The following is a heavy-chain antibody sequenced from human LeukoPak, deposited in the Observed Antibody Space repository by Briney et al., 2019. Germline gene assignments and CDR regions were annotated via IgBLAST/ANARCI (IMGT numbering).Heavy chain of an antibody. CDR2: IYYSGST. CDR1: GGSISSSSYY. J-gene: IGHJ4*02. CDR3: ARDVPYRGGYGDYPRPDVDY. V-gene: IGHV4-39*07. Sequence: PSETLSLTCTGSGGSISSSSYYWGWIRQPPGKGLEWIGSIYYSGSTYYNPSLKSRVTISVDTSKNQFSLKLSSVTAADTAVYYCARDVPYRGGYGDYPRPDVDYWGQGTLVTVSS. D-gene: IGHD4-17*01.